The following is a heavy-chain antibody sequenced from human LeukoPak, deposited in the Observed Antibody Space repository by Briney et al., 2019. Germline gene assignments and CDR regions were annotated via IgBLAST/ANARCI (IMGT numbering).Heavy chain of an antibody. V-gene: IGHV4-59*11. J-gene: IGHJ4*02. D-gene: IGHD5-12*01. CDR1: GGSIGSHH. CDR2: VFNNGGT. Sequence: ASETLSLTCSVSGGSIGSHHWNWIRQPSGKGLEWIGIVFNNGGTKHNPSLKSRVAISVDTSKNQFALKLSSVTAADTAVYYCVASYGGYVLDYWGQGALVIVSS. CDR3: VASYGGYVLDY.